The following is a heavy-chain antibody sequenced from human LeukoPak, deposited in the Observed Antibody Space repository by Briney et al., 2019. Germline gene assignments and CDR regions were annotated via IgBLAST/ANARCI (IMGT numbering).Heavy chain of an antibody. CDR1: GFTFSRYS. CDR3: AGTDGYNYQRSY. Sequence: GGALRLSCAASGFTFSRYSMNWVRQAPGKGVEWVSSISSSSSYIYYADSVKGRFTISRDNAKNSLYLQMNSLRAEDTAVYYCAGTDGYNYQRSYWGQGTLVTVSS. V-gene: IGHV3-21*01. J-gene: IGHJ4*02. D-gene: IGHD5-24*01. CDR2: ISSSSSYI.